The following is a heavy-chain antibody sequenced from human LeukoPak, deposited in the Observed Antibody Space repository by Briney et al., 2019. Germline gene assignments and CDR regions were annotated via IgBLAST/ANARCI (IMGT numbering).Heavy chain of an antibody. CDR1: GFTFSRHW. V-gene: IGHV3-74*01. Sequence: GGSLRLSCAASGFTFSRHWMHWVRQAPGKGLVWVSRINTDGSTTGYADSVKGRFTISRDNAKNSLYLQINSLRAEDTAVYFCAKATNTVTGTPTLAIDYWGQGTLVTVSS. J-gene: IGHJ4*02. D-gene: IGHD4-11*01. CDR3: AKATNTVTGTPTLAIDY. CDR2: INTDGSTT.